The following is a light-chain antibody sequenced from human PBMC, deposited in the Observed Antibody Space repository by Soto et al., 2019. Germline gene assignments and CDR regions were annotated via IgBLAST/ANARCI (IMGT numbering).Light chain of an antibody. Sequence: AIQMTQSPSALSASVGDRVTITCRASQDITNDLGWYQQKAGKAPKLLIYAASTLQSGVPSRFSGSGSGTDFTLTISSLQPEDFATYYCLQDNTYPFTFGGGTKVDIK. CDR3: LQDNTYPFT. CDR2: AAS. V-gene: IGKV1-6*01. J-gene: IGKJ4*01. CDR1: QDITND.